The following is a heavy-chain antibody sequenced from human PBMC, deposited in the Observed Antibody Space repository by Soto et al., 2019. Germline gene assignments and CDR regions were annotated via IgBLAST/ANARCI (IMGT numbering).Heavy chain of an antibody. CDR3: ARGFAYYHYMDV. J-gene: IGHJ6*03. Sequence: ASVKVSCKASGYTFTGYYMHWVRQAPGQGLEWMGWINPNSGGTNYAQKFQGWVTMTRDTSISTAYMELSRLRSDDTAVYYCARGFAYYHYMDVWGKGTTVTVSS. CDR2: INPNSGGT. V-gene: IGHV1-2*04. CDR1: GYTFTGYY.